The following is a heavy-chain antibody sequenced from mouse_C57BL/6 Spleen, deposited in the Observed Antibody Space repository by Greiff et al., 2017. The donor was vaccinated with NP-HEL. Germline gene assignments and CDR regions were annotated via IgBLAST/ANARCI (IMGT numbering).Heavy chain of an antibody. V-gene: IGHV1-15*01. CDR2: IDPETGGT. CDR3: TRGEAWFAY. J-gene: IGHJ3*01. Sequence: VQRVESGAELVRPGASVTLSCKASGYTFTDYEMHWVKQTPVHGLEWIGAIDPETGGTAYNQKFKGKAILTADKSSSTAYMELRSLTSEDSAVYYCTRGEAWFAYWGQGTLVTVSA. CDR1: GYTFTDYE.